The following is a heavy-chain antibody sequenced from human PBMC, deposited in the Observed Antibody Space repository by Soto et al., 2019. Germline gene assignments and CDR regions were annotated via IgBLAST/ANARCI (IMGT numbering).Heavy chain of an antibody. J-gene: IGHJ4*02. Sequence: SETLSLTCAVYGGSFSGYYWSWIRQPPGKGLEWIGEINHSGSTYYNPSLKSRVSISIDASKNQFSLKLSSVTAADTAVYYCARKRGFNWNYVLDYWGQGTQVTVSS. CDR2: INHSGST. CDR1: GGSFSGYY. CDR3: ARKRGFNWNYVLDY. D-gene: IGHD1-7*01. V-gene: IGHV4-34*09.